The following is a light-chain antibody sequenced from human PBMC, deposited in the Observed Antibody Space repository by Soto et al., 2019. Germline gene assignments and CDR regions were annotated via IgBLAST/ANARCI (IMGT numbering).Light chain of an antibody. CDR1: ISDVGGYNY. Sequence: QSALTQPASVSGAPGQSITISCTGTISDVGGYNYVSWYQQHPGKVPKLVIYEVSNRPSGVSNRFSGSKSGNTASLTISGLQSEDEADYYCSSSTRSGTDVFGTGTKLTVL. CDR3: SSSTRSGTDV. J-gene: IGLJ1*01. V-gene: IGLV2-14*01. CDR2: EVS.